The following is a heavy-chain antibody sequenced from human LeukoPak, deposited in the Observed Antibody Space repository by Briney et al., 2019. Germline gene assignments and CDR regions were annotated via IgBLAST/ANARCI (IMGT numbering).Heavy chain of an antibody. CDR2: ISWNSGSI. J-gene: IGHJ6*03. CDR1: GFTFDDYA. D-gene: IGHD6-13*01. V-gene: IGHV3-9*03. Sequence: PGGSLRLSCAASGFTFDDYAMHWVRQAPGKGLEWVSGISWNSGSIGYADSVKGRFTISRDNAKNSLYLQMNSLRAEDMALYYCAKDIGYSSSSGCMDVWGKGTTVTVSS. CDR3: AKDIGYSSSSGCMDV.